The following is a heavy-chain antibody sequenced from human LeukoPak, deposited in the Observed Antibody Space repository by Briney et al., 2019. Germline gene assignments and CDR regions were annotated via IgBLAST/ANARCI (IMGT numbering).Heavy chain of an antibody. CDR3: AKKGDYVWGSYRFDY. J-gene: IGHJ4*02. D-gene: IGHD3-16*02. CDR2: ISGSGGST. Sequence: GGSLRLSCAASGFTFSSYAMSWVRQAPGKGLEWVSAISGSGGSTYYADSVKGRFTISRDNSKNTLYLQMNSLRAEDTAVYYCAKKGDYVWGSYRFDYWGQGTLVTVSS. CDR1: GFTFSSYA. V-gene: IGHV3-23*01.